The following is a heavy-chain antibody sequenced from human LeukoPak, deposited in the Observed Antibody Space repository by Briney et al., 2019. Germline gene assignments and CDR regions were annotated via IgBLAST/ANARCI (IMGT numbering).Heavy chain of an antibody. CDR2: INQDGSAK. J-gene: IGHJ4*02. CDR3: ARDPDAIVGANFDY. V-gene: IGHV3-7*01. CDR1: GFSFSNYG. D-gene: IGHD1-26*01. Sequence: GGSLRLSCVASGFSFSNYGMHWVRRAPGKGLEWVANINQDGSAKHYVDSVKGRFTISRDNADYSLYLQMNSLSAEDTAVYYCARDPDAIVGANFDYWGQGTLVTVSS.